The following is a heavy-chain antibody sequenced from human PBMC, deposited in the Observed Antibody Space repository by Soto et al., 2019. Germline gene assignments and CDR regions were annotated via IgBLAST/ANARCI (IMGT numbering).Heavy chain of an antibody. J-gene: IGHJ6*02. CDR1: GFTFSDYA. Sequence: QVQLVESGGGVVQPGRSLRLSCAGSGFTFSDYAMHWVRQAPGKGLEWAAVISHDGSNRYSADSVKGRITISRDNSKNTLFLQMNSLRDEDTAVYYCAQDRHGSGTRWDMDVWGQGTTVTVSS. CDR3: AQDRHGSGTRWDMDV. D-gene: IGHD3-10*01. CDR2: ISHDGSNR. V-gene: IGHV3-30*18.